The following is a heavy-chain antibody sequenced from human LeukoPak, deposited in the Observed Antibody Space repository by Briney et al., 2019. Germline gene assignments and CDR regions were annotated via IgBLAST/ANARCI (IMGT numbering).Heavy chain of an antibody. Sequence: PGGSLRLSCAASGFTFSNYWMHWVRQAPGKGLVWVSRISSDGSSTSYADSVKGRFTISRDNAKKTLYLQMNSLRAEDTAVYYCARDLGVGATVDYWGQGTLVTVSS. CDR1: GFTFSNYW. J-gene: IGHJ4*02. D-gene: IGHD1-26*01. CDR3: ARDLGVGATVDY. V-gene: IGHV3-74*01. CDR2: ISSDGSST.